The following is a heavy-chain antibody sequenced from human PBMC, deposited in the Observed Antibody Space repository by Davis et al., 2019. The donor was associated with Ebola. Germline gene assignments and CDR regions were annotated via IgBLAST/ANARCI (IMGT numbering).Heavy chain of an antibody. CDR2: ISTGVST. D-gene: IGHD3-3*01. V-gene: IGHV4-4*07. J-gene: IGHJ6*02. CDR1: GGSITSYF. Sequence: PSETLSLTCLVSGGSITSYFWSWFRQPAGKGLQWIGRISTGVSTDYSPSLRSRVTMSLDTSRNQFSLKLNSVTAADTAVYYCATSSGLSKWSFYIMDVWGQGATVTVSS. CDR3: ATSSGLSKWSFYIMDV.